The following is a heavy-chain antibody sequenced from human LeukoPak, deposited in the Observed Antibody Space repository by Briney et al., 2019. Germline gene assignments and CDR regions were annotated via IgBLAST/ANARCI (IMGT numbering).Heavy chain of an antibody. CDR3: ARGVNGDSRFDP. CDR1: GFTFSSYA. D-gene: IGHD4-17*01. CDR2: ISSDGSNT. Sequence: GGSLRLSCAASGFTFSSYAMSWVRQAPGKGLVWVSRISSDGSNTRYADSVKGRFTISRDNAKKTLYLQMNSLRAEDTAVYYCARGVNGDSRFDPWGQGTLVTVSS. V-gene: IGHV3-74*01. J-gene: IGHJ5*02.